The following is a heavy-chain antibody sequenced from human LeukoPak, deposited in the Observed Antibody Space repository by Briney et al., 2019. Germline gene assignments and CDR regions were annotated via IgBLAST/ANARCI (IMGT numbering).Heavy chain of an antibody. V-gene: IGHV3-74*01. CDR2: INSDGRST. J-gene: IGHJ6*04. CDR3: ARDRGLYGMDV. Sequence: GGSLRLSCAASGVTFSSYWMHWVRQAPGKGLVWVSRINSDGRSTSYADSVKGRFTISRDNAKNTLYLQMNSLRAEDTAVYYCARDRGLYGMDVWGKGTTVTVSS. CDR1: GVTFSSYW.